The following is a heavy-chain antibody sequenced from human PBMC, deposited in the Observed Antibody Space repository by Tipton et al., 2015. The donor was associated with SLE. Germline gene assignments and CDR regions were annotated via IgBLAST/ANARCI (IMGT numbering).Heavy chain of an antibody. CDR1: GGSISSSSYY. Sequence: LRLSCTVSGGSISSSSYYWGWIRQPPGKGLEWIGSIYYSGSTYYNPSLKSRVTISVDTSKNQFSLKLSSVTAADTAVYYCARGGVTTVTAVWGQGTMVTVSS. J-gene: IGHJ3*01. V-gene: IGHV4-39*07. CDR2: IYYSGST. D-gene: IGHD4-17*01. CDR3: ARGGVTTVTAV.